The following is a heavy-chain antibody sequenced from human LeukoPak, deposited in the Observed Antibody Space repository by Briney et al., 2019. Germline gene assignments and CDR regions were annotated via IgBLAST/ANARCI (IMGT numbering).Heavy chain of an antibody. V-gene: IGHV4-59*08. CDR1: GGAISSYY. Sequence: SETLSLTCTVSGGAISSYYWSWIRQPPGQGLGWIGYIYYSGSTNYNPSLKSRVTISVDTSKSQFSLKLSSVTAADTAVYYCARGGGPLGYCSGGSCLDYWGQGTLVTVSS. CDR2: IYYSGST. CDR3: ARGGGPLGYCSGGSCLDY. D-gene: IGHD2-15*01. J-gene: IGHJ4*02.